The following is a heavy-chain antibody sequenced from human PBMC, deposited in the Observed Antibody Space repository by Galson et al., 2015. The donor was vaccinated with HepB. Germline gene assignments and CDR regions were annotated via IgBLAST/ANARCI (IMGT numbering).Heavy chain of an antibody. V-gene: IGHV3-48*02. Sequence: SLRLSCAASGFTFSSYSMNWVRQAPGKGLEWVSYISSSSSTIYYADSVKGRFTISRDNAKNSLYLQMNSLRDEDTAVYYCARGGGSSSTFFYFDYWGQGTLVTVSS. CDR3: ARGGGSSSTFFYFDY. D-gene: IGHD1-26*01. CDR2: ISSSSSTI. J-gene: IGHJ4*02. CDR1: GFTFSSYS.